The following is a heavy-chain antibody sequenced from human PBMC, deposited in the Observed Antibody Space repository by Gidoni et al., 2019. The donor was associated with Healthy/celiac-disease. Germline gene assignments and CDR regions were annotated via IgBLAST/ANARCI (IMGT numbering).Heavy chain of an antibody. CDR2: ISGSGGST. Sequence: EVQLLESGGGLVQPGGSLRLSCAASGFTFSSYAMSWVRQAPGKGLEWVSAISGSGGSTYYADSVKGRFTISRDNSKNTLYLQMNSLRAEDTAIYYCAKSGYSGYDWPSWGQGTLVTVSS. CDR3: AKSGYSGYDWPS. D-gene: IGHD5-12*01. J-gene: IGHJ5*02. CDR1: GFTFSSYA. V-gene: IGHV3-23*01.